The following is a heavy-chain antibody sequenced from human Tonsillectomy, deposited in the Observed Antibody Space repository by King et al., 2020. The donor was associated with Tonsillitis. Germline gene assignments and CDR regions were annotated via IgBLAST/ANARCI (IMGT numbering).Heavy chain of an antibody. CDR3: AKDPYYDSSGLHAFDI. CDR1: GFTFSSYA. J-gene: IGHJ3*02. Sequence: VQLVESGGGLVQPGGSLRLSCAASGFTFSSYAMSWVRQAPGKGLEWVSVISSSGGSTYYADSVKGRFTISRDNSKNTLYLQMNSLRAEDTAVYYCAKDPYYDSSGLHAFDIWGQGTMVTVSS. D-gene: IGHD3-22*01. V-gene: IGHV3-23*04. CDR2: ISSSGGST.